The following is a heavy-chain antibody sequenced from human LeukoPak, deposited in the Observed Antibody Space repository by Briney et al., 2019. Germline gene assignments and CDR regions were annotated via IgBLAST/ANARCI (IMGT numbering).Heavy chain of an antibody. V-gene: IGHV1-24*01. Sequence: GASVKVSCKVSGYTLTELSMHWVRQAPGKGLEWMGGFDPEDGETIYAQKFQGGVTMTEDTSTDTAYMELSSLRSEDTAVYYCATDTNRGNCFDPWGQGTLVTVSS. CDR3: ATDTNRGNCFDP. J-gene: IGHJ5*02. CDR1: GYTLTELS. CDR2: FDPEDGET.